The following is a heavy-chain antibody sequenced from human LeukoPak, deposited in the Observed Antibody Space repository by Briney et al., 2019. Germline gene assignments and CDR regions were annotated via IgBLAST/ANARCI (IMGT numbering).Heavy chain of an antibody. CDR3: AKGDFYYYYMDV. D-gene: IGHD3-16*01. V-gene: IGHV1-2*02. CDR2: INPNSGGT. CDR1: GYTFTGYY. Sequence: ASVKVSCKASGYTFTGYYMHWVRQAPGQGLEWMGWINPNSGGTKYAQKFQGRVTMTRDTSISTAYMELRRLRSDDTAVYYCAKGDFYYYYMDVWGKGTTVTISS. J-gene: IGHJ6*03.